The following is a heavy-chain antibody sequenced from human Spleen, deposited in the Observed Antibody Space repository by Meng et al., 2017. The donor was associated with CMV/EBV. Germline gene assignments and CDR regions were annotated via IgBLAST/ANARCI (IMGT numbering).Heavy chain of an antibody. Sequence: EVQLVESGGGLVKPGGSLSLSCTGAGSGFSFSNLWINWVRQAPGKGLEWVGRIKSKFDSETTDYAAPVKGRFTISRDDSRNTLYLYMNSLKTEDTAVYYCTTDRPRSGGKTHDYWGQGTLVTVAS. CDR2: IKSKFDSETT. V-gene: IGHV3-15*01. CDR1: GFSFSNLW. CDR3: TTDRPRSGGKTHDY. D-gene: IGHD4-23*01. J-gene: IGHJ4*02.